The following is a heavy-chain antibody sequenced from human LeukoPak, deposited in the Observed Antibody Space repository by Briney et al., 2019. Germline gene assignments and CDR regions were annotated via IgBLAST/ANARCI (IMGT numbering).Heavy chain of an antibody. V-gene: IGHV4-39*07. Sequence: PSETLSLTCTVSGGFISSSSYYWGWIRQPPGKGLEWIGSIYYSGSTYYNPSLKSRVTISVDTSKNQFSLKLSSVTAADTAVYYCARATVPFDYWGQGTLVTVSS. CDR3: ARATVPFDY. D-gene: IGHD4-17*01. CDR1: GGFISSSSYY. CDR2: IYYSGST. J-gene: IGHJ4*02.